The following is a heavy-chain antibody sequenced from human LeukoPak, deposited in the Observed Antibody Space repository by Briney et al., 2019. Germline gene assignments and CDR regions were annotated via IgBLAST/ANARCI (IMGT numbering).Heavy chain of an antibody. Sequence: ASVKVSCKASGYTFTSYGISWVRQAPGQGLEWMGWISAYNGNTNYAQKLQGRVTMTTDTSTSTAYMELRSLRSDVTAVYYCAIERESYYYGSGPQVQPLDVWGQGTTVTVSS. J-gene: IGHJ6*02. CDR3: AIERESYYYGSGPQVQPLDV. CDR1: GYTFTSYG. CDR2: ISAYNGNT. D-gene: IGHD3-10*01. V-gene: IGHV1-18*01.